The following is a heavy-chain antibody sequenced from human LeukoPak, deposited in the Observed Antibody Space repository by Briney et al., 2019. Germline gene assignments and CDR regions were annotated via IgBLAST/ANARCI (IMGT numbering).Heavy chain of an antibody. CDR3: AREPRSVGYSGYDWPPIYFDY. CDR1: GYTFTSYA. CDR2: INAGNGNK. Sequence: ASVKVSCKASGYTFTSYAMHWVRQAPGQRLEWMGWINAGNGNKEYSQKFQGRVTITRDTSASTAYMELNSLTSEDTAVYYCAREPRSVGYSGYDWPPIYFDYWGQGTLVTVSS. D-gene: IGHD5-12*01. J-gene: IGHJ4*02. V-gene: IGHV1-3*01.